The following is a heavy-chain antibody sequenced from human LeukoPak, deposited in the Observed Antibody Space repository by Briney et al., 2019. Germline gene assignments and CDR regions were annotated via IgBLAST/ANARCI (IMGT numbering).Heavy chain of an antibody. V-gene: IGHV4-59*01. CDR3: ARGGHCTKGVCYIFDY. D-gene: IGHD2-8*01. CDR1: GGSISSYY. Sequence: PSETLSLTCTVSGGSISSYYWSWIRQPPGKGLEWIGYIYYSGSTNYNPSLRSRVTISVDTSKNQFSLKLSSVTAADTAVYYCARGGHCTKGVCYIFDYWGQGTLVTVSS. J-gene: IGHJ4*02. CDR2: IYYSGST.